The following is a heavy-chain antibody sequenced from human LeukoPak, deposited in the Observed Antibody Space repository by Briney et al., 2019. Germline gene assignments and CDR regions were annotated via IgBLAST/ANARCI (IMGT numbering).Heavy chain of an antibody. J-gene: IGHJ4*02. CDR1: GGSISSYY. V-gene: IGHV4-59*01. Sequence: SETLSLTCTVSGGSISSYYWSWIRQPPGKGLEWIGYFYYSGSTNYSPSLKSRVTISIDTSKNQFSLKLNSVTAADTAVYYCARGSSWPYCFDYWGQGTLVTVSS. CDR3: ARGSSWPYCFDY. CDR2: FYYSGST. D-gene: IGHD6-13*01.